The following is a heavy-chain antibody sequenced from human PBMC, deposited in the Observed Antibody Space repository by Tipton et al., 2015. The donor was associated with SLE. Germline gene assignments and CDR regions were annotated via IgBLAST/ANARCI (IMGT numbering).Heavy chain of an antibody. Sequence: TLSLTCTVSGGSISSYYWSWIRQPPGKGLEWIGYIYYSGNTNYNPSLESRVTISEDTSKNQFSLRVTSVTAADSAIYYCTRDRTPDYYYCYMDVWGKGTTVTVSS. CDR3: TRDRTPDYYYCYMDV. CDR1: GGSISSYY. V-gene: IGHV4-59*12. J-gene: IGHJ6*03. CDR2: IYYSGNT. D-gene: IGHD2-15*01.